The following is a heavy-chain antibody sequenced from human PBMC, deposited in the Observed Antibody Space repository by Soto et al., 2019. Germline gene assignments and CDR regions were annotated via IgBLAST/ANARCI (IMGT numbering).Heavy chain of an antibody. V-gene: IGHV2-5*02. D-gene: IGHD3-10*01. CDR1: GFSLSTSGVG. J-gene: IGHJ5*02. CDR2: IYWDDDK. CDR3: AHSSNLYYHGSGSYSGFFDP. Sequence: QITLKESGPTLVKPTQTLTLTCTFSGFSLSTSGVGVGWIRQPPGKALEWLALIYWDDDKRYSPSLKSRLTITKDTYEDQLVLTMTNNDPVDTATYYCAHSSNLYYHGSGSYSGFFDPWCQGTLVTVSS.